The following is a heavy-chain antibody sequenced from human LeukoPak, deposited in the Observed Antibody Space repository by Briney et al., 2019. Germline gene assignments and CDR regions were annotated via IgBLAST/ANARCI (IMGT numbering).Heavy chain of an antibody. D-gene: IGHD6-13*01. CDR1: DFIFGIHA. CDR2: ISYDGSNQ. CDR3: ARIAAAGTATPL. Sequence: PWGSLRLSCAASDFIFGIHAMAWVRQAPGKGLEWVAVISYDGSNQYYADSVKGRFTISRDNSKNTLYLQMNSLRAEDTAVYYCARIAAAGTATPLWGQGTLVTVFS. V-gene: IGHV3-30*03. J-gene: IGHJ4*02.